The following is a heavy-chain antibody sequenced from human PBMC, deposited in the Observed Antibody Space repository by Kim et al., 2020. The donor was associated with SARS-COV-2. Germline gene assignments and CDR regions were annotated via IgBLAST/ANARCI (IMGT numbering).Heavy chain of an antibody. Sequence: SETLSLTCTVSGGSISSYYWSWIRQPPGKGLEWIGYIYYSGSTNYNPSLKSRVTISVDTSKNQFSLKLSSVTAADTAVYYCARDFGIAAAGNYFQHWGQGPLVTVSS. CDR2: IYYSGST. CDR3: ARDFGIAAAGNYFQH. J-gene: IGHJ1*01. CDR1: GGSISSYY. V-gene: IGHV4-59*01. D-gene: IGHD6-13*01.